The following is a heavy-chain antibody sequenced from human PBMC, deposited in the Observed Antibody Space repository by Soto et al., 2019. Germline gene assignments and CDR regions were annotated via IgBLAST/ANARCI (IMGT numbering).Heavy chain of an antibody. CDR1: GFTVSSSY. CDR3: AREFRDGSNTRLAFDP. J-gene: IGHJ5*02. Sequence: EMQLVESGEGLVQPGGSLRLSCAASGFTVSSSYMTWVRQTPGKGLEWVSVMYAGGTTYYADSVKGRFTFSRDTSKNMLYLQMSNLRAEDTAMYYCAREFRDGSNTRLAFDPWGQGTLVTVSS. CDR2: MYAGGTT. D-gene: IGHD2-15*01. V-gene: IGHV3-66*01.